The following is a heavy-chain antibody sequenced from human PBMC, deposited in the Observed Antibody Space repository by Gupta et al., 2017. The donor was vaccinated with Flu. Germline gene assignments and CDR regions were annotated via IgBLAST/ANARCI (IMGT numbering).Heavy chain of an antibody. CDR2: ISGSGDST. CDR1: GFTFSSYA. V-gene: IGHV3-23*01. J-gene: IGHJ4*02. Sequence: EVQLLESGGGLVQPGGSLRLSCAASGFTFSSYAMSWVRQAPGKGLEWVSGISGSGDSTYYADSVKGRFAISRHNSKNTLYLQMNSLRAEDSAVYYCAKSGLFYDFWSAYYGEIDYWGQGTLVTVSS. CDR3: AKSGLFYDFWSAYYGEIDY. D-gene: IGHD3-3*01.